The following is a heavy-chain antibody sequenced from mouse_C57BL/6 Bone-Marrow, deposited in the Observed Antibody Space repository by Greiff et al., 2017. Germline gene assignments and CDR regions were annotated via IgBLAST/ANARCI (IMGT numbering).Heavy chain of an antibody. J-gene: IGHJ3*01. D-gene: IGHD2-3*01. CDR3: AGHGGWLPWFAY. CDR2: ISSGGSYT. V-gene: IGHV5-6*01. Sequence: EVQGVESGGDLVKPGGSLKLSCAASGFPFSSYGMSWVRQTPDKRLEWVATISSGGSYTYYPDGVKGRFTISRDNAKNPLYLQMSSLKSEDTAMYYCAGHGGWLPWFAYWGQGTLVTVSA. CDR1: GFPFSSYG.